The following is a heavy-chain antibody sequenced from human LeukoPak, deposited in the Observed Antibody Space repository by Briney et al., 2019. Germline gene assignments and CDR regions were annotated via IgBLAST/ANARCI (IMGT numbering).Heavy chain of an antibody. J-gene: IGHJ3*02. Sequence: GGSLRLSCAASGFTFSIYAMSWVRQAPGKGPEWVSAISASDRRTYYADSVKGRLTISRDNSKNTLYLQMNSLRAEDTAVYYCAKGAMIVDAFDIWGQGTMVTVSS. D-gene: IGHD3-22*01. CDR1: GFTFSIYA. CDR2: ISASDRRT. V-gene: IGHV3-23*01. CDR3: AKGAMIVDAFDI.